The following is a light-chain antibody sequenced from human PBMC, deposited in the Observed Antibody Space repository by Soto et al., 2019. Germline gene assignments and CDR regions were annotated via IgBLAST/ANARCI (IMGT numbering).Light chain of an antibody. CDR3: QQRYNWPVT. V-gene: IGKV3-11*01. J-gene: IGKJ5*01. CDR1: QSITNY. Sequence: EIVLTQSPATLSLSPGERATLSCRASQSITNYVGWYQQKPGQAPRLLIYATSNRATGIPARFSGSGSGTEFTLTISSLEPEDFSVYYCQQRYNWPVTFGQGTRLEIK. CDR2: ATS.